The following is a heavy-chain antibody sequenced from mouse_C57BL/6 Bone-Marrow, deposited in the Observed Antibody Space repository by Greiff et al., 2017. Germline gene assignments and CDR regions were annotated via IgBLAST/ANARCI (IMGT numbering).Heavy chain of an antibody. CDR2: IYPGDGDT. Sequence: QVQLQQSGAELVKPGASVKISYKASGYAFSSYWMNWVKQRPGKGLEWIGQIYPGDGDTNYNGKFKGKATLTAVKSSSTAYMQLSSLTSEDSAVYFCAAITTVVEGGYFDVWGTGTTVTVSS. CDR1: GYAFSSYW. CDR3: AAITTVVEGGYFDV. J-gene: IGHJ1*03. V-gene: IGHV1-80*01. D-gene: IGHD1-1*01.